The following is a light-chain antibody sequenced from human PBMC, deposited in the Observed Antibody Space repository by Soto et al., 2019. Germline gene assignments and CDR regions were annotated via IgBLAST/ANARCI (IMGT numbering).Light chain of an antibody. CDR3: QQSYSTPLI. CDR2: GAS. J-gene: IGKJ4*01. V-gene: IGKV1-39*01. CDR1: RDISNS. Sequence: DIQMTQSPSSVSASVGDRLTITCRASRDISNSLAWYQQTPGKAPKLLLRGASSLHRGVPSRFSGSGSGTDFTLTISSLQPEDFATYYCQQSYSTPLIFGGGTKVEIK.